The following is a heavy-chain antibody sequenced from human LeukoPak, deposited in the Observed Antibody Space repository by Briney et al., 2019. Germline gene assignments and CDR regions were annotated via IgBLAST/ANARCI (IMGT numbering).Heavy chain of an antibody. V-gene: IGHV1-2*02. D-gene: IGHD3-16*01. CDR3: ARVRYDYVWGSFYYYYYMDV. CDR1: GYTFTSNY. Sequence: VASVKVSCKAFGYTFTSNYMHWVRQAPGQGLEWMGWINPNSGGTNYAQKFQGRVTMTRDTSISTAYMELSRLRSDDTAVYYCARVRYDYVWGSFYYYYYMDVWGKGTTVTISS. J-gene: IGHJ6*03. CDR2: INPNSGGT.